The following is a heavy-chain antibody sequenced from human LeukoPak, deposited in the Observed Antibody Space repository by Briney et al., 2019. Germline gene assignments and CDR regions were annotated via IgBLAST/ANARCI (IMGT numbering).Heavy chain of an antibody. D-gene: IGHD4-17*01. CDR2: IKSDGSST. CDR1: GFTFSSYW. CDR3: ARDGIYGDYGH. Sequence: PGGSLRLSRAASGFTFSSYWMHWVRQAPGKGLVSVSRIKSDGSSTSYADSVKGRFTISSDNAKNTLYLQMNSLRPEDTAVYYCARDGIYGDYGHWGQGTLVTVSS. J-gene: IGHJ4*02. V-gene: IGHV3-74*01.